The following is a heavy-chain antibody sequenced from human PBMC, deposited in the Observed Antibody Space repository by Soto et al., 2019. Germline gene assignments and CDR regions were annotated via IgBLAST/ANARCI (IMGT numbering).Heavy chain of an antibody. Sequence: QVQLVQFGAEVKKPGASVKVSCKASGYTFTSYDINWVRQATGQGLEWMGWMNPNSGNTGYAQKFQGRVTMTRNTSISTAYMELSSLRSEDTAVYYCARDLGTVDGDPIYYYYGMDVWGQGTTVTVSS. CDR3: ARDLGTVDGDPIYYYYGMDV. J-gene: IGHJ6*02. D-gene: IGHD4-17*01. V-gene: IGHV1-8*01. CDR1: GYTFTSYD. CDR2: MNPNSGNT.